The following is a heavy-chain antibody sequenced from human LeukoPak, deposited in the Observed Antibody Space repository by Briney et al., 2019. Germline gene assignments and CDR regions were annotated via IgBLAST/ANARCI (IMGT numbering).Heavy chain of an antibody. CDR1: GYSLTTYY. CDR2: INPSGGST. D-gene: IGHD7-27*01. CDR3: AREGTGDRPEYYFDY. V-gene: IGHV1-46*01. Sequence: ASVKVSCKASGYSLTTYYMHWVRQAPGQGLEWMAIINPSGGSTNYAQKFQGRVTMTRDTSTSTVYMELSSLRSEDTAVYYCAREGTGDRPEYYFDYWGQGTLVTVSS. J-gene: IGHJ4*02.